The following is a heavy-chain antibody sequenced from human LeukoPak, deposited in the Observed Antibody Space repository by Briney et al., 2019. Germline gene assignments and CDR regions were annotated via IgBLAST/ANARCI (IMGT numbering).Heavy chain of an antibody. J-gene: IGHJ6*02. V-gene: IGHV4-34*01. Sequence: SETLSLTCAVYGGSFSGYYWSWIRQPPGKGLEWIGEINHSGSTNYNPSLKSRVTISVDTSKNQFSLKLSSVTAADTAVYYCAREAILGLYGMDVWGQGTTVTVSS. CDR3: AREAILGLYGMDV. CDR2: INHSGST. D-gene: IGHD2-21*01. CDR1: GGSFSGYY.